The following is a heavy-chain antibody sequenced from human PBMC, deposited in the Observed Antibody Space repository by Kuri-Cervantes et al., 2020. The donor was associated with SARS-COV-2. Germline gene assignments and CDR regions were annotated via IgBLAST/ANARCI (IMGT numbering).Heavy chain of an antibody. CDR3: ARGTRTSGWYVGNWFDP. Sequence: SETLSLTCTVSGGSVSSGSYCWSWIRQPPGKGLEWIGYIYYRGSTRYNPSLKSRVTISVDTSKNQFSLKLSSVTAADTAVYYCARGTRTSGWYVGNWFDPWGQGTLVTVSS. CDR2: IYYRGST. V-gene: IGHV4-61*01. CDR1: GGSVSSGSYC. J-gene: IGHJ5*02. D-gene: IGHD6-19*01.